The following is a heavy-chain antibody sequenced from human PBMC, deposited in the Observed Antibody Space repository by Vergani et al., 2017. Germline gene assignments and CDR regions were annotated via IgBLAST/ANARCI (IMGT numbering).Heavy chain of an antibody. J-gene: IGHJ4*02. CDR3: AKKGFCVTSSCYTTPMDTLQY. CDR2: ISGSGSTT. V-gene: IGHV3-23*01. Sequence: EVQLLESGGGLVQPGGSLRLSCAASGFSFSDYAMSWVRQAPGKGLEWVAAISGSGSTTYYADSVKGRFTVSRDNSKNTLFLQMNSLRAEDTAFYYCAKKGFCVTSSCYTTPMDTLQYWGQGALVTVSS. D-gene: IGHD2-2*01. CDR1: GFSFSDYA.